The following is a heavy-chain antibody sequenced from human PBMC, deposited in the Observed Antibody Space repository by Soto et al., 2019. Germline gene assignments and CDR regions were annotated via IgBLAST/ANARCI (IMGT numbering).Heavy chain of an antibody. CDR2: IYYSGST. D-gene: IGHD3-10*01. J-gene: IGHJ4*02. V-gene: IGHV4-39*01. CDR1: GGSISSSSYY. CDR3: ARREYYGSGAFDY. Sequence: NPSETLSLTCTVSGGSISSSSYYWGWIRQPPGKGLEWIGSIYYSGSTYYNPSLKSRVTISVDTSKNQFSLKLSSVTAADTAVYYCARREYYGSGAFDYWGQGTLVTVSS.